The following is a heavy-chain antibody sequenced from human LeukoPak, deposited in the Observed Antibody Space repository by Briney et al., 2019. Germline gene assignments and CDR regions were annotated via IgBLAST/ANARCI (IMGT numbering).Heavy chain of an antibody. J-gene: IGHJ4*02. V-gene: IGHV4-4*02. Sequence: SGTLSLTCAVSGGSITTTNWWSWARQPPGKGLERIGEVHLNGATNYNPSLESRFSMSIDKSNNHLSLEVTSVTAADTAMYYCTRESGAFSPFGFWGQGTLVTVSS. CDR2: VHLNGAT. D-gene: IGHD1-26*01. CDR3: TRESGAFSPFGF. CDR1: GGSITTTNW.